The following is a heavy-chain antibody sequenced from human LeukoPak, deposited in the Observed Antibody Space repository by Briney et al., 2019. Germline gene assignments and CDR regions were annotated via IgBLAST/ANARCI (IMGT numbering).Heavy chain of an antibody. Sequence: ASVKVSCKASGYTFTGYYMHWVRQAPGQGLEWMGWINPNSGGTNYAQKFQGRVTMTRDTSISTAYMELSRLRSDDTAVYYCARDHRGVLRYFAGFDPWGQGTLVTVSS. J-gene: IGHJ5*02. CDR3: ARDHRGVLRYFAGFDP. CDR2: INPNSGGT. CDR1: GYTFTGYY. D-gene: IGHD3-9*01. V-gene: IGHV1-2*02.